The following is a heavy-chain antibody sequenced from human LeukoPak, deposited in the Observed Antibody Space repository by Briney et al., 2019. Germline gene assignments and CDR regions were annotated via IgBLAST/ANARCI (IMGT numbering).Heavy chain of an antibody. Sequence: GGSLRLSCASSGFIFSNYEMNWVRQAPGRGLEWVSYISSSGLTMYYADSVKGRFTISRDNAKNSLYLQMNSLRAEDTAVYYWARRTTGDDYWGQGTLVTVSS. CDR1: GFIFSNYE. CDR3: ARRTTGDDY. CDR2: ISSSGLTM. J-gene: IGHJ4*02. D-gene: IGHD4-17*01. V-gene: IGHV3-48*03.